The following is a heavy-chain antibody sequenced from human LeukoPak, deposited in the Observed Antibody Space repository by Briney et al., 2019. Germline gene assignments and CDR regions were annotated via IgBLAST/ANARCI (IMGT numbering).Heavy chain of an antibody. CDR2: IYTSGST. D-gene: IGHD3-16*02. V-gene: IGHV4-61*02. Sequence: SETLSLTCTVSGGSISSGSYYWSWIRQPAGKGLEWIGRIYTSGSTNYNPSLKSRVTISVHTSKNQFSLKLSSVTAADTAVYYCARAPLDDYVWGSYRHGMDVWGKGTTVTVSS. CDR3: ARAPLDDYVWGSYRHGMDV. J-gene: IGHJ6*04. CDR1: GGSISSGSYY.